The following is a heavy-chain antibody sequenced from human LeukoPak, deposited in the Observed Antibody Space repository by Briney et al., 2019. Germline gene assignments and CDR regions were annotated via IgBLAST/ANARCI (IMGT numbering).Heavy chain of an antibody. CDR1: GFTFSAYE. J-gene: IGHJ4*02. CDR3: ARRTRRHFDY. CDR2: ISANGGSS. Sequence: PGGSLRLSCVGSGFTFSAYEMNWVRQAPGKGLEWISYISANGGSSSYADAVKGRFFISRDNAKQSLYLQMDSLRVEDTADYYCARRTRRHFDYWGQGTLVTVSS. V-gene: IGHV3-48*03.